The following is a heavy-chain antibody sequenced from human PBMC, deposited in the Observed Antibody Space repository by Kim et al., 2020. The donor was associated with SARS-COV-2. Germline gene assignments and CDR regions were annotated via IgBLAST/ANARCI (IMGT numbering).Heavy chain of an antibody. CDR3: TKDPRLDSGLYFFYY. CDR1: GFSFSNYA. D-gene: IGHD3-10*01. J-gene: IGHJ4*01. Sequence: GGSLRLSCAASGFSFSNYAMSWVRQAPGKGLEWVSGITRSGGRPYYADSVKGRFTISRDNSKNTLYMEMNSLRAEDTAVYYCTKDPRLDSGLYFFYYWG. CDR2: ITRSGGRP. V-gene: IGHV3-23*01.